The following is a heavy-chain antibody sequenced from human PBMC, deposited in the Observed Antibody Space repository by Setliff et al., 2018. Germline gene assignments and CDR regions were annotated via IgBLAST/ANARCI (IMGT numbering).Heavy chain of an antibody. CDR1: GGSISSGSDY. D-gene: IGHD6-19*01. J-gene: IGHJ6*03. V-gene: IGHV4-61*09. CDR3: ARAISGWYSAHYYYMDV. Sequence: PSENLSLTCSVSGGSISSGSDYWTWIRQPAGKGLEWIGHIYTSGSTNYSPSLKSRVTISLDTSKNQFSLKLSSVTAADTAVYYCARAISGWYSAHYYYMDVWGKGTTVTVSS. CDR2: IYTSGST.